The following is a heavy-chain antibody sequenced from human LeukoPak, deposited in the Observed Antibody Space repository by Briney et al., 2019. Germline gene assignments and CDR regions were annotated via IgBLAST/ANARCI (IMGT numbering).Heavy chain of an antibody. CDR3: ARDRSSGWYQADAFDI. CDR1: GYTFTSYG. D-gene: IGHD6-19*01. J-gene: IGHJ3*02. V-gene: IGHV1-18*01. Sequence: ASVKVSCKASGYTFTSYGISWVRQAPGQGLEWXGWISAYNGNTNYAQKLQGRVTMTTDTSTSTAYMELRSLRSDDTAVYYCARDRSSGWYQADAFDIWGQGTMVTVSS. CDR2: ISAYNGNT.